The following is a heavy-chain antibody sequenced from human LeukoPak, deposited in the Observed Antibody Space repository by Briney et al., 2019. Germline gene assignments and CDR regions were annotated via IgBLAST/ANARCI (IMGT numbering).Heavy chain of an antibody. CDR3: ARDSLGENRLDP. CDR1: GGSISSGSYY. V-gene: IGHV4-61*02. J-gene: IGHJ5*02. D-gene: IGHD1-26*01. Sequence: SQTLSLTCTVSGGSISSGSYYWSWIRQPAGKGLEWIGRIYTSGSTNYNPSLKSRVTISVDTSKNQFSLKLSSVTAADTAVYYCARDSLGENRLDPWGQGTLVTVSS. CDR2: IYTSGST.